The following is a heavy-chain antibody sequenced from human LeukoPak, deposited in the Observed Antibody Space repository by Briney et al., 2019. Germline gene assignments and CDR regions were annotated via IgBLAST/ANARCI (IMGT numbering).Heavy chain of an antibody. Sequence: GGSLRLSCAASGFAFRSYEMSWGRQAPGKGLEWVSYISSSGSTIYYAEFVKGRFTISRDNAKNSLYLQMNSLTAEDTAVYYCARKGGYGLDFDYWGQGTLVTVSS. CDR2: ISSSGSTI. D-gene: IGHD5-18*01. V-gene: IGHV3-48*03. CDR1: GFAFRSYE. CDR3: ARKGGYGLDFDY. J-gene: IGHJ4*02.